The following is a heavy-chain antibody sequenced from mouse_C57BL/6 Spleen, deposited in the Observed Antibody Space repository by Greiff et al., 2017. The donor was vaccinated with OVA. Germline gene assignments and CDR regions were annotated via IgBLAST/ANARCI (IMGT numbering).Heavy chain of an antibody. V-gene: IGHV3-1*01. CDR1: GYSITSGYD. J-gene: IGHJ2*01. D-gene: IGHD2-4*01. CDR3: AREGGYDYLGYFDY. Sequence: EVKLVESGPGMVKPSQSLSLTCTVTGYSITSGYDWHWIRHFPGNKLEWMGYISYSGSTNYNPSLKSRISITHDTSKNHFFLKLNSVTTEDTATDDCAREGGYDYLGYFDYWGQGTTLTVSS. CDR2: ISYSGST.